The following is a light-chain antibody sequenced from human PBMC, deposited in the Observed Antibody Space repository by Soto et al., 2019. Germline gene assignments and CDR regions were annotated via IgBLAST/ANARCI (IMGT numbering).Light chain of an antibody. V-gene: IGLV1-51*02. J-gene: IGLJ1*01. CDR2: GNN. Sequence: QSVLPQPPSMSAAPGQKVTISCSGSSSNIGSDYVSWYQQLPGTAPKLLIYGNNKRPSVIPDRFSGSKSGTSATLGITGLQTGDEADYYCVTCDSSLSVYVSGTGTKVTVL. CDR1: SSNIGSDY. CDR3: VTCDSSLSVYV.